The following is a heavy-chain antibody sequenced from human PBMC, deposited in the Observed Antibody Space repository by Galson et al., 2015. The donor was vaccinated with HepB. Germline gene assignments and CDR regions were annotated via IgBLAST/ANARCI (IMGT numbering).Heavy chain of an antibody. CDR2: INPNSGGT. CDR1: GYTFTGYY. V-gene: IGHV1-2*02. J-gene: IGHJ3*02. D-gene: IGHD1-1*01. CDR3: ARPGSTTGTTWDAFDI. Sequence: SVKVSCKASGYTFTGYYMHWVRQAPGQGLEWMGWINPNSGGTNYAQKFQGRVTMTRDTSISTAYMELSRLRSDDTAVYYCARPGSTTGTTWDAFDIWGQGTMVTVSS.